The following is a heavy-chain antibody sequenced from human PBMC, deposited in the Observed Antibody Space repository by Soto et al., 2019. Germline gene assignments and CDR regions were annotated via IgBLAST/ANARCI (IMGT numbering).Heavy chain of an antibody. J-gene: IGHJ6*02. CDR1: GFALSSYA. CDR2: ISGSSGSK. CDR3: AKDMGGLVGMDV. Sequence: GGSLRLSCAASGFALSSYAMSWVRQAPGKGLEWVSGISGSSGSKYYAESVKGRFTISRDNSKNTMYLQMNSLRGEGTAVYYCAKDMGGLVGMDVWGQGTTVTVSS. V-gene: IGHV3-23*01. D-gene: IGHD3-3*01.